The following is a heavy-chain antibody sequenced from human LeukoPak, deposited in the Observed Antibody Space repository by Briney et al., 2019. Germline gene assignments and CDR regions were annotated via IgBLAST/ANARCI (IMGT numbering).Heavy chain of an antibody. D-gene: IGHD4-17*01. CDR2: ISAFNGNT. CDR3: ARDRGDYGDYWDDDY. CDR1: GYTFTNYS. Sequence: ASVKVSCKASGYTFTNYSISWVRQAPGQGLEWMGWISAFNGNTNYAQKLQGRVTMTTDTSTSTAYMELRSLRSDDTAVYYCARDRGDYGDYWDDDYWGQGTLVTVSS. J-gene: IGHJ4*02. V-gene: IGHV1-18*01.